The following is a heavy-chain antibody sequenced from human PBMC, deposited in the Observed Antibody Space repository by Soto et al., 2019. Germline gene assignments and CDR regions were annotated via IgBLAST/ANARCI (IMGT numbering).Heavy chain of an antibody. D-gene: IGHD3-22*01. CDR1: GFTFSSYG. CDR2: ISYDGSNK. CDR3: AKDRARYYYDSSGFDY. J-gene: IGHJ4*02. V-gene: IGHV3-30*18. Sequence: QVQLVESGGGVVQPGRSLRLSCAASGFTFSSYGMHWVRQAPGKGLEWVAVISYDGSNKYYADSVKGRFTISRDNSKNTLYLQMNSLRAEDTAVYYCAKDRARYYYDSSGFDYWGQGTLVTVCS.